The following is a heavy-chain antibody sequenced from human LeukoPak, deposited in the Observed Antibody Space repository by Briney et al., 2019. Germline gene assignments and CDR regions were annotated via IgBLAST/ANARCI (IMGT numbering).Heavy chain of an antibody. CDR3: ARDQKGYCSSTSCYKYNWFDP. CDR1: GGSISSYY. D-gene: IGHD2-2*02. CDR2: IYTCGST. V-gene: IGHV4-4*07. J-gene: IGHJ5*02. Sequence: SETLSLTCTVSGGSISSYYWSWIRQPAGKGLEWIGRIYTCGSTNYNPSLKSRVTMSVDTSKNQFSLKLSSVTAADTAVYYCARDQKGYCSSTSCYKYNWFDPWGQGTLVTVSS.